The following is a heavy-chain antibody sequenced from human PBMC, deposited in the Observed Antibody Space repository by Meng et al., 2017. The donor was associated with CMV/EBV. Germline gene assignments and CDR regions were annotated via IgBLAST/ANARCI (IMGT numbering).Heavy chain of an antibody. D-gene: IGHD2-15*01. V-gene: IGHV4-34*01. CDR1: GVSFSGYY. Sequence: QWGVGLLQPSVPLSLTRAVSGVSFSGYYWSWIRQPPGNGLEWIGEINHSGSTNYNPSLKSRVTISVDTSKNQFSLKLSSVTAADTAVYYCASSLTYPDYWGQGTLVTVSS. J-gene: IGHJ4*02. CDR2: INHSGST. CDR3: ASSLTYPDY.